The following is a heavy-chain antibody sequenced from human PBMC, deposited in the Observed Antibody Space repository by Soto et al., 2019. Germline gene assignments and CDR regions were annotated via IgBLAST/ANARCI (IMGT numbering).Heavy chain of an antibody. CDR3: AKALRDTSRGGR. CDR1: GFTFSHYA. V-gene: IGHV3-23*01. CDR2: ISDRDGST. Sequence: GGSLRLSCAASGFTFSHYAMNWVRQAPGKGLEWISTISDRDGSTYYADSVKGRFTVSRDNFNNMVYLQMNSLRAEDTGAYYGAKALRDTSRGGRWAQGSLVRVAS. J-gene: IGHJ4*02. D-gene: IGHD6-25*01.